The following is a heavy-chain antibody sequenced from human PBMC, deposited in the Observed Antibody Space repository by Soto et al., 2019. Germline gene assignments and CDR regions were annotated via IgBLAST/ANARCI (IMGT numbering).Heavy chain of an antibody. D-gene: IGHD3-22*01. CDR1: GFTFSSYA. CDR2: ISGSGGST. Sequence: PGGSLRLSCAASGFTFSSYAMSWVRQAPGKGLEWVSAISGSGGSTYYADSVKGRFTISRDNSKNKLYLQMNSLRDEDTAVYYCSIDVAPHYYYDSSGYYLYYFDYWGQGTLVTVSS. J-gene: IGHJ4*02. CDR3: SIDVAPHYYYDSSGYYLYYFDY. V-gene: IGHV3-23*01.